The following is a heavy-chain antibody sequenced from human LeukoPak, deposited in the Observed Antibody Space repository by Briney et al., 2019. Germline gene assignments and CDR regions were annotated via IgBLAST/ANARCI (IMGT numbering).Heavy chain of an antibody. CDR3: ARAAYGSGSYDVDY. J-gene: IGHJ4*02. Sequence: KPSETLSLTCAVSGYSISSGYYWGWIRQPPGKGLEWIGSIYHSGSTYYNPSLKSQVTISVDTSKNQFSLKLSSVTAADTAVYYCARAAYGSGSYDVDYWGQGTLVTVSS. V-gene: IGHV4-38-2*01. D-gene: IGHD3-10*01. CDR1: GYSISSGYY. CDR2: IYHSGST.